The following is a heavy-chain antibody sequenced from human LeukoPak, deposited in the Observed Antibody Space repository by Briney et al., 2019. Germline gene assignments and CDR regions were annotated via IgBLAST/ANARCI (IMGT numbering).Heavy chain of an antibody. Sequence: SETLSLTCTVSGGSISIYYGSWIRQPPGKGLEWIGYIYYSGTTTYNPSLKSRVTISVDTSKNQFPLKLTSVAAAVTAVYYCARHPELYFFDYWGQGTLVTVSS. D-gene: IGHD3-10*01. CDR2: IYYSGTT. V-gene: IGHV4-59*08. J-gene: IGHJ4*02. CDR3: ARHPELYFFDY. CDR1: GGSISIYY.